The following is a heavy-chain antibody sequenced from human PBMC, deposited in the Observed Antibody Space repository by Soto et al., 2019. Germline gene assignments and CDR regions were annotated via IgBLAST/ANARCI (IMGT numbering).Heavy chain of an antibody. J-gene: IGHJ5*02. D-gene: IGHD3-9*01. CDR1: GYTFTSYD. V-gene: IGHV1-8*01. CDR2: MNPNSGNT. CDR3: ARVKSYDILTGYSTWFDP. Sequence: ASVKGSCKASGYTFTSYDINWVRQATGQGLEWMGWMNPNSGNTGYAQNFQGRVTMTRNTSISTAYMELSSLRSEDTAVYYCARVKSYDILTGYSTWFDPWGQGTLVTVSS.